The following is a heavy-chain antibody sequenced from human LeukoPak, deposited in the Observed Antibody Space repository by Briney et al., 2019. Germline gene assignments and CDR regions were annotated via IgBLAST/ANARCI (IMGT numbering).Heavy chain of an antibody. CDR1: GFTFSSYA. V-gene: IGHV3-23*01. CDR3: AKGRSWKYYFDY. D-gene: IGHD1-1*01. J-gene: IGHJ4*02. CDR2: ISGSGGST. Sequence: GGSLRLSCAASGFTFSSYAMNWVRQAPGKGLEWVSGISGSGGSTHYVDSVKGRFTISRDNSKNTLYLQMNSLRAEDTAVYHCAKGRSWKYYFDYWGQGTLVTVSS.